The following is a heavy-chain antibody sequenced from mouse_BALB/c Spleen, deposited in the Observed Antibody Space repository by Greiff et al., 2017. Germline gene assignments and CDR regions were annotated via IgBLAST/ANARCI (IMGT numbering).Heavy chain of an antibody. V-gene: IGHV5-9-4*01. CDR1: GFTFSSYA. CDR2: ISSGGSYT. CDR3: ARDDGYYFDY. J-gene: IGHJ2*01. D-gene: IGHD2-3*01. Sequence: EVKVVESGGGLVKPGGSLKLSCAASGFTFSSYAMSWVRQSPEKRLEWVAEISSGGSYTYYPDTVTGRFTISRDNAKNTLYLEMSSLRSEDTAMYYCARDDGYYFDYWGQGTTLTVSS.